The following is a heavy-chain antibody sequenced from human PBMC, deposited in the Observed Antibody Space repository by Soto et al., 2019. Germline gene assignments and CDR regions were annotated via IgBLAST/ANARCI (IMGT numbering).Heavy chain of an antibody. J-gene: IGHJ4*02. CDR1: GGSFSGYY. CDR3: ARVAVAGALIDY. V-gene: IGHV4-34*01. CDR2: INHSGST. Sequence: SETLSLTCAVYGGSFSGYYWSWIRQPPGKGLEWIGEINHSGSTNYNPSLKSRVTISVDTSKNQFSLKLSSVTAADTAVYYCARVAVAGALIDYWGQGTLVTVSS. D-gene: IGHD6-19*01.